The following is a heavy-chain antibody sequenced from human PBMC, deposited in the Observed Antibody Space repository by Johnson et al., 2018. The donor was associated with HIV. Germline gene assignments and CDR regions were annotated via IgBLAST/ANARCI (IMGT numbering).Heavy chain of an antibody. CDR1: GFPFSTYA. V-gene: IGHV3-30-3*01. Sequence: QMQLVESGGGVVQPGRSLRLSCAASGFPFSTYAMHWVRQSPGKGLDWVAVISYDGSNKYYADSVKGRFTISRDSSKNTLYLQMNSLRAEDTAVYYCGRDINYSNYVTDAFDIWGQGTVVTVSS. D-gene: IGHD4-11*01. J-gene: IGHJ3*02. CDR3: GRDINYSNYVTDAFDI. CDR2: ISYDGSNK.